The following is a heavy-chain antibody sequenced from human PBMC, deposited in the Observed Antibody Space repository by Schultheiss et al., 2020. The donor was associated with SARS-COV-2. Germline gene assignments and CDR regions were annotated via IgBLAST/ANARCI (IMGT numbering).Heavy chain of an antibody. CDR3: AKPPQSTMIRGGGMDV. CDR2: ISYDGSNK. J-gene: IGHJ6*02. Sequence: GGSLRLSCAASGFTFSDNYMNWVRQAPGKGLEWVAVISYDGSNKYYADSVKGRFTIPRDNSKNTLYLQMNSLRAEDMAVYYCAKPPQSTMIRGGGMDVWGQGTTVTVSS. CDR1: GFTFSDNY. V-gene: IGHV3-30*18. D-gene: IGHD3-10*01.